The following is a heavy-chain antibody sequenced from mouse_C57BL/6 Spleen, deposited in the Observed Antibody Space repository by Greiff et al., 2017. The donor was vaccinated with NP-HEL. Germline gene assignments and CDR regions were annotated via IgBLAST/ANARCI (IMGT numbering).Heavy chain of an antibody. CDR1: GFNIKDYY. Sequence: EVKLMESGAELVKPGASVKLSCTASGFNIKDYYMHWVKQRTEQGLEWIGRIDPEDGETKYAPKFQGKATITADTYSNTAYLQLSSLTSEDTAVYYCARSYSNYAAWFAYWGQGTLVTVSA. D-gene: IGHD2-5*01. CDR3: ARSYSNYAAWFAY. J-gene: IGHJ3*01. V-gene: IGHV14-2*01. CDR2: IDPEDGET.